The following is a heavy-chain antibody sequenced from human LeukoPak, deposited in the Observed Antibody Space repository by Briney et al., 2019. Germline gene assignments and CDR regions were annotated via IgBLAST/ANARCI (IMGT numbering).Heavy chain of an antibody. D-gene: IGHD3-22*01. Sequence: SVTVSCKASGGTFSSYAISWVRQAPGQGLEWMGGIIPIFGTVNYAQKFQGRVTITADESTSTAYMELSSLRSEDTAVYYCARAEYYYDSSGYYYVGWGQGTLVTVSS. CDR3: ARAEYYYDSSGYYYVG. V-gene: IGHV1-69*13. CDR1: GGTFSSYA. CDR2: IIPIFGTV. J-gene: IGHJ4*02.